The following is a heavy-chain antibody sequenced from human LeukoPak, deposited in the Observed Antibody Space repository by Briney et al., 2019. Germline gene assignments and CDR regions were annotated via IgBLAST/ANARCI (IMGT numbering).Heavy chain of an antibody. J-gene: IGHJ4*02. CDR2: IGGSDSIV. V-gene: IGHV3-11*01. CDR3: ARELVAGSFDH. Sequence: AGSLRLSCAASGFTIATKYMNWVRQAPGKGLEWISDIGGSDSIVAYAGSVEGRFTISRDIAKNSLFLQMNSLRADDTAVYYCARELVAGSFDHWGQGILVTVSS. D-gene: IGHD6-19*01. CDR1: GFTIATKY.